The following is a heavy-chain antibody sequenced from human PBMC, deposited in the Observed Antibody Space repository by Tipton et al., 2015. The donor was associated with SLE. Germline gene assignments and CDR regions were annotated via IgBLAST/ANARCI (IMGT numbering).Heavy chain of an antibody. Sequence: SLRLSCAASGFTVSSYAMHWVRQAPGKGLEWVAVISYDGSNKYYADSVKGRFTISRDNSKNTLYLQMNSLGAEDTAVYYCARDRGFREPSGMDVWGQGTTVTVSS. CDR3: ARDRGFREPSGMDV. D-gene: IGHD3-10*01. CDR1: GFTVSSYA. V-gene: IGHV3-30*04. CDR2: ISYDGSNK. J-gene: IGHJ6*02.